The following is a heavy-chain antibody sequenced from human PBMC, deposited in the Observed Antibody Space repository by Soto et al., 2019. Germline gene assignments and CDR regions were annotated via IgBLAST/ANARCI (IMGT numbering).Heavy chain of an antibody. Sequence: QVQLVQSGAEVKKPGASVKVSCKASGYTFSRYDLHWVRQAPGQRLEWMGWINAGNGNTKYSQKFQGRATITRDTSASTAHMELSSLRSEDTAVYYCMRDLGRELHGFDPWGQGTLVTVSS. CDR3: MRDLGRELHGFDP. J-gene: IGHJ5*02. CDR2: INAGNGNT. V-gene: IGHV1-3*01. D-gene: IGHD1-7*01. CDR1: GYTFSRYD.